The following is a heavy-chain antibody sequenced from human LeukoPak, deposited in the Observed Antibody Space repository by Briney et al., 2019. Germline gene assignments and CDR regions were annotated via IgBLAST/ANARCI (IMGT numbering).Heavy chain of an antibody. V-gene: IGHV3-21*01. Sequence: GVSLRLSCAASGFTFSSYAMSWVRQAPGKGLEWVSSISSSSSYIYYADSVKGRFTISRDNAKNSLYLQMNSLRAEDTAVYYCARAGSGSYGRGFDYWGQGTLVTVSS. CDR1: GFTFSSYA. D-gene: IGHD1-26*01. CDR2: ISSSSSYI. J-gene: IGHJ4*02. CDR3: ARAGSGSYGRGFDY.